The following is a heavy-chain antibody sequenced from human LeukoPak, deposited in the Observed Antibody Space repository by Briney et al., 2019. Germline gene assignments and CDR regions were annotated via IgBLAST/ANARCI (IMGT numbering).Heavy chain of an antibody. CDR3: ARGASSAFDI. CDR1: GFTFSSYW. Sequence: PGGSLRLSCAASGFTFSSYWMHWVGQAPGKGLVWVSRINSDGSSTRYADSVKGRFTISRDNAKNTLYLQMSSLRAEDTAVYYCARGASSAFDIWGQGTMVTVSS. CDR2: INSDGSST. V-gene: IGHV3-74*01. D-gene: IGHD2-21*01. J-gene: IGHJ3*02.